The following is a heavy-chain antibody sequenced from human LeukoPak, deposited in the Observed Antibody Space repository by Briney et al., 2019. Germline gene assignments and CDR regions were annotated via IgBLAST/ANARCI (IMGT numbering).Heavy chain of an antibody. D-gene: IGHD1-1*01. V-gene: IGHV3-7*05. CDR2: IKQDGSER. Sequence: PGGSLRLSRAASGFTFSSYWMSWVRQAPGKGLEWVANIKQDGSERYYVDSVKGRFTISRDNAKNSLYLQTNSLRAEDTAVYYCARCRSGNTKWFDPWGQGTMVTVSS. J-gene: IGHJ5*01. CDR1: GFTFSSYW. CDR3: ARCRSGNTKWFDP.